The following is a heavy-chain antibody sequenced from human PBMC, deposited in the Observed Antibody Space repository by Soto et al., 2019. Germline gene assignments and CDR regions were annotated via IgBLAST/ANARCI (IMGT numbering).Heavy chain of an antibody. V-gene: IGHV3-72*01. J-gene: IGHJ4*02. CDR2: ARNKANSYTT. D-gene: IGHD1-26*01. CDR3: ARLVGTSFDL. Sequence: EVQLVESGGGLVQPGGSLRLSCAASGFTFSDHHMDWVRQAPGKGLEWVGRARNKANSYTTAYAASVKGRFTISRDDSKNSLSLQMNSLKTEDTAVYFCARLVGTSFDLWGQGTLVTVSS. CDR1: GFTFSDHH.